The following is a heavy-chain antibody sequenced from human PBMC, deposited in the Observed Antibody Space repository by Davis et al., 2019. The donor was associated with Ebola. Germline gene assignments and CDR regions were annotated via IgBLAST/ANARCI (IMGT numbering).Heavy chain of an antibody. CDR1: GGSFSGYY. D-gene: IGHD3-22*01. Sequence: SETLSLTCAVYGGSFSGYYWSWIRQPPGKGLEWIGEINHSGSTKYNPSLKIRVTISVDTSKNQFSLKLSSVTAADTAVYYCASETHSSGIYYYYGMDVWGKGTTVTVSS. CDR3: ASETHSSGIYYYYGMDV. CDR2: INHSGST. J-gene: IGHJ6*04. V-gene: IGHV4-34*01.